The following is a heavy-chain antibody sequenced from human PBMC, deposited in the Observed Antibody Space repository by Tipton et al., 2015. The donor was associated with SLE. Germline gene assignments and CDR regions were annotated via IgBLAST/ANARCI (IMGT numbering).Heavy chain of an antibody. CDR1: GGSFSGNY. V-gene: IGHV4-34*01. CDR2: ISHSGST. CDR3: ARGMVTWRGAILGVDV. D-gene: IGHD2-21*02. Sequence: TLSLTCAVYGGSFSGNYWNWIRQPPGKGLEWIGEISHSGSTNYNPSLKSRVTMSVDTSKNQLSLKLTSVTAADTAVYYCARGMVTWRGAILGVDVWGQGTTVNVSS. J-gene: IGHJ6*02.